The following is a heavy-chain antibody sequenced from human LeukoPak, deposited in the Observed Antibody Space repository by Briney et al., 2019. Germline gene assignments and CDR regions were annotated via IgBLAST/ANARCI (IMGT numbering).Heavy chain of an antibody. J-gene: IGHJ4*02. Sequence: SETLSLTCTVSGGSISSYYWSWIRQPAGKGLEWIGRIYTSGSTNYNPSLKSRVTMSVDTSKNQFSLKLSSVTAADTAVYYCVAGGVALSFDYWGQGTLVTVSS. CDR1: GGSISSYY. CDR2: IYTSGST. CDR3: VAGGVALSFDY. V-gene: IGHV4-4*07. D-gene: IGHD3-3*01.